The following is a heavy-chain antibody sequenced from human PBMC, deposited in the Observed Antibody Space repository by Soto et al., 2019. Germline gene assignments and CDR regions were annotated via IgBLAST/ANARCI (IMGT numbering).Heavy chain of an antibody. J-gene: IGHJ3*02. CDR3: ARDLKDYGGNSNGFDI. D-gene: IGHD4-17*01. CDR1: GGSISSGGYY. CDR2: IYHSGTT. V-gene: IGHV4-31*03. Sequence: SETLSLTCTVSGGSISSGGYYWSWIRQHPGKGLEWIGYIYHSGTTYYNPSLKSRVTISVDTSKNQFSLKLTSVTAADTAVYYCARDLKDYGGNSNGFDIWGQGTMVTVSS.